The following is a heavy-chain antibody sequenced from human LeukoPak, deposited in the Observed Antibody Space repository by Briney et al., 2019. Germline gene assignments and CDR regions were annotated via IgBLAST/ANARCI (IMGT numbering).Heavy chain of an antibody. D-gene: IGHD3-22*01. CDR2: IYSRGST. V-gene: IGHV3-66*03. CDR1: GFTVRSIY. J-gene: IGHJ4*02. CDR3: ARESRYYYDSSGYWDSPNDY. Sequence: GGSLRLSCAASGFTVRSIYMSWVGQATGKWLDWVSVIYSRGSTYYADSVKGRFTISRDNSKNTLYLQMNSLRAEDTAVYYCARESRYYYDSSGYWDSPNDYWGQGTLVTVSS.